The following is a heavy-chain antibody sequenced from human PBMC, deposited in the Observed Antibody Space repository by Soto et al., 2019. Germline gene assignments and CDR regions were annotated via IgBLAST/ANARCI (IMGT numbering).Heavy chain of an antibody. V-gene: IGHV3-30*04. CDR3: ARDGSSSWIYYYGLDV. D-gene: IGHD6-13*01. Sequence: QEQLVESGGGVVQPGTSLRLSCASSGFSFSNYAMEWVRQAPGEGLEWVAVISYDGSNRQYADPVKGRFTISRDNARNTLYLQMHGLRVEDTAVYYCARDGSSSWIYYYGLDVWGQVTAVTVSS. J-gene: IGHJ6*02. CDR1: GFSFSNYA. CDR2: ISYDGSNR.